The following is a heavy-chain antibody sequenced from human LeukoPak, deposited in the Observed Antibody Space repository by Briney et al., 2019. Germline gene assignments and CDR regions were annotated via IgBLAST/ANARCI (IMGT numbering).Heavy chain of an antibody. V-gene: IGHV1-2*06. D-gene: IGHD6-13*01. CDR2: INPNSGGT. CDR1: GYTFTGYY. J-gene: IGHJ6*02. Sequence: ASVKVSCKASGYTFTGYYMHWVRQAPGQGLEWMGRINPNSGGTNYAQKFQGRVTMTRDTSISTAYMELSRLRSDDTAVYYCARGQQLVGNYYYCYGMDVWGQGTAVTVSS. CDR3: ARGQQLVGNYYYCYGMDV.